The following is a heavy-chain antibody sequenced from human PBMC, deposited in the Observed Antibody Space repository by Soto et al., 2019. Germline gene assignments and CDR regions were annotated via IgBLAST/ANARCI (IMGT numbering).Heavy chain of an antibody. J-gene: IGHJ6*02. CDR1: GGSISYEYYH. CDR3: AREDDGGDRDYYGLDV. CDR2: IHYSGSI. Sequence: QVQLQQSGPGLVKPSQTLSLTCTVSGGSISYEYYHWTWIRQSPGKGLEWIGYIHYSGSIIYNPSLKSRVTISVDTSKNQSSLQLSSVTAADTAVYFCAREDDGGDRDYYGLDVWGQGTTVTVSS. D-gene: IGHD2-21*02. V-gene: IGHV4-30-4*08.